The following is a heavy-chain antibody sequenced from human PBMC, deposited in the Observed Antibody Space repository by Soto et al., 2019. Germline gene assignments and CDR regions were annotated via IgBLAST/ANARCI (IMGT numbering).Heavy chain of an antibody. D-gene: IGHD5-12*01. CDR2: IRSKAYGGTT. J-gene: IGHJ3*02. Sequence: QTGGSLRLSCTASGFTFGDYAMSWVRQAPGKGLEWVGFIRSKAYGGTTEYAASVKGRFTISRDDSKSIAYLEVNSLKTEDTAVYFCTRGPRDGYNHDAFDIWGQGTMVTVSS. CDR1: GFTFGDYA. CDR3: TRGPRDGYNHDAFDI. V-gene: IGHV3-49*04.